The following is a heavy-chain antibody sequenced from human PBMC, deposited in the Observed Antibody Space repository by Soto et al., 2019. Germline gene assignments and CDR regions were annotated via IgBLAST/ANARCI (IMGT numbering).Heavy chain of an antibody. CDR1: GGSLSGYF. Sequence: QVHLEQWGAGLLKPSETLSLTCAVYGGSLSGYFWSWVRQSPGKGLEWIGEINHSGSTNYNPSLKSRVIISADTSKHQFSLRLSSGTAADSGIYYCASYHYFDFWIGSRHYMDAWGRGATVTVSS. V-gene: IGHV4-34*01. D-gene: IGHD3-3*01. CDR3: ASYHYFDFWIGSRHYMDA. CDR2: INHSGST. J-gene: IGHJ6*03.